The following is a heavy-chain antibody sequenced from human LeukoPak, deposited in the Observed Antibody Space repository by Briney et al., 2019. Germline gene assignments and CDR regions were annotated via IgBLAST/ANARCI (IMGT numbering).Heavy chain of an antibody. J-gene: IGHJ4*02. Sequence: GGSLRLSCAASGFIFSTYWMSWVRQAPGKGLEWVANIKEDGSEKEYVDSVKGRFTFSRDNAKNLLYLQMNSLRPEDTALYYCARVGIEVDGRGLVDYWGQGTLVTVSS. D-gene: IGHD6-19*01. CDR2: IKEDGSEK. V-gene: IGHV3-7*01. CDR3: ARVGIEVDGRGLVDY. CDR1: GFIFSTYW.